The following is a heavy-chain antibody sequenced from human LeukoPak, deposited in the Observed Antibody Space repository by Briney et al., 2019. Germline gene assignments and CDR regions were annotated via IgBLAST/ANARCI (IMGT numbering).Heavy chain of an antibody. CDR3: ARDLHYGSADY. V-gene: IGHV3-74*01. CDR2: INPDGSNT. CDR1: GFTFSNYW. Sequence: GGSLRLSCAASGFTFSNYWMHWVRQDPGKGLVWVSYINPDGSNTNYADSVKGRFTISRDNAKNALYLQMNSLRAEDTAVYYCARDLHYGSADYWGQGTLVTVSS. J-gene: IGHJ4*02. D-gene: IGHD3-10*01.